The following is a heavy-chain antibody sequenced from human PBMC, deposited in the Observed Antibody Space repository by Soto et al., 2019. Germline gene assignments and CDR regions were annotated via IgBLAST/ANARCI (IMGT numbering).Heavy chain of an antibody. J-gene: IGHJ3*02. D-gene: IGHD6-19*01. CDR1: GFTFSSYG. Sequence: PGGSLRLSCAASGFTFSSYGMHWVRQAPGKGLEWVAVIWYDGSNKYYADSVKGRFTISRDNSKNTLYLQMNSLRAEDTAVYYCASIAVAGISNRGDAFDIWGQGTMVTVSS. CDR3: ASIAVAGISNRGDAFDI. CDR2: IWYDGSNK. V-gene: IGHV3-33*01.